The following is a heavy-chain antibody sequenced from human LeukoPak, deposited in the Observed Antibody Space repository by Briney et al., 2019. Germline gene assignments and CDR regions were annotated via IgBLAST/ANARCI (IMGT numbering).Heavy chain of an antibody. CDR1: GYTFTSHD. Sequence: PAASVKVSCKASGYTFTSHDINWVRQATGQGLEWMGWISAYNGNTNYAQKLQGRVTMTTDTSTSTAYMELRSLRSDDTAVYYCASSPRKAATPNFDYWGQGTLVTVSS. CDR3: ASSPRKAATPNFDY. D-gene: IGHD2-15*01. J-gene: IGHJ4*02. CDR2: ISAYNGNT. V-gene: IGHV1-18*01.